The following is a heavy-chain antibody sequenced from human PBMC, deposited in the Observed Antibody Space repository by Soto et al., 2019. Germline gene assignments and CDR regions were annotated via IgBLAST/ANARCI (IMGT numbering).Heavy chain of an antibody. CDR2: ISLYHHST. J-gene: IGHJ4*02. V-gene: IGHV1-46*01. Sequence: QAQLVQSGAEVKKPGASVRLSCKTSGYTFTDYVIHWVRQAPGQGLERMGIISLYHHSTSYAQKFHGRLPVTNDASTTAVVMEVSSLTSEDTAVYWCARELYSCGGDCPYYMDYWGQGTLVSVSS. CDR1: GYTFTDYV. D-gene: IGHD2-21*02. CDR3: ARELYSCGGDCPYYMDY.